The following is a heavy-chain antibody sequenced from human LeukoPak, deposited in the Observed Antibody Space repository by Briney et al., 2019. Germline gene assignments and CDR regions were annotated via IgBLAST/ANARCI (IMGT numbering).Heavy chain of an antibody. J-gene: IGHJ4*02. Sequence: GGSLRPSCAASGFTFSSYAMSWVRQAPGKGLEWVSAISGSGGSTYYADSVKGRFTISRDNSKNTLYLQMNSLRAEDTAVYYCAKDSGSSGSSIFDYWGQGTLVTVSS. CDR2: ISGSGGST. CDR3: AKDSGSSGSSIFDY. D-gene: IGHD1-26*01. V-gene: IGHV3-23*01. CDR1: GFTFSSYA.